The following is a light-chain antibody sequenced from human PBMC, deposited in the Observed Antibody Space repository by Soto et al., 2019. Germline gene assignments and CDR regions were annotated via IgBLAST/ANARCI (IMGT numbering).Light chain of an antibody. CDR3: EQTYSTPRT. V-gene: IGKV1-39*01. CDR1: QSISSY. J-gene: IGKJ1*01. CDR2: AAS. Sequence: DIQMTQSPSSLSASVGDRVTLTCRASQSISSYLNWYQQEPGKAPKLLIYAASTLQRGVPSKYTGSGSGTDFKLAISSLQPEDFATYYGEQTYSTPRTFGQGTKVEIK.